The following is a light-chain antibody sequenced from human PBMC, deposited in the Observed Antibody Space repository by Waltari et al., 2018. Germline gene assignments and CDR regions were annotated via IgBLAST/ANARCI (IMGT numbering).Light chain of an antibody. Sequence: QSALTQSASVSGSPGQSITISCPGTSRDFAAFNYVSWYQQHPGKAPQLMIYDVSKRPSGVSNRFSGSKSGNTASLTISGLQAEDEADYYCSSYTSTWVFGGGTKLTVL. CDR2: DVS. CDR1: SRDFAAFNY. CDR3: SSYTSTWV. J-gene: IGLJ3*02. V-gene: IGLV2-14*01.